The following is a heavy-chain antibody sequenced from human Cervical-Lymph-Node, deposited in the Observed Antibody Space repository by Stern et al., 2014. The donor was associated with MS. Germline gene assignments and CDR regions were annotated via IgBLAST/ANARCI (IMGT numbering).Heavy chain of an antibody. D-gene: IGHD1-1*01. CDR3: ASIAWSYYDY. CDR1: GFTFSSYG. J-gene: IGHJ4*02. V-gene: IGHV3-30*03. CDR2: ISYDGSNK. Sequence: VQLVESGGGVVQPGRSLRLSCAASGFTFSSYGMHWVRPAPGKGLEWVAVISYDGSNKYYADSVKGRFTISRDNSKNTLYLQMNSLRAEDTAVYYCASIAWSYYDYWGQGTLVTVSS.